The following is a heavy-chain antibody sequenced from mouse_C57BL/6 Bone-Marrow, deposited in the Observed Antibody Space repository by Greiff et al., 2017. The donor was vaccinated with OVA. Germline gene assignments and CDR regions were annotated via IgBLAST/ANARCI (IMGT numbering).Heavy chain of an antibody. CDR3: ARRRDYDYD. CDR1: GYTFTSYG. J-gene: IGHJ4*01. V-gene: IGHV1-81*01. Sequence: VKLMESGAELARPGASVKLSCKASGYTFTSYGISWVKQRTGQGLEWIGEIYPRSGNTYYNEKFKGKATLTADKSSSTAYMELRSLTSEDSAVYFCARRRDYDYDWGQGTSVTVSS. D-gene: IGHD2-4*01. CDR2: IYPRSGNT.